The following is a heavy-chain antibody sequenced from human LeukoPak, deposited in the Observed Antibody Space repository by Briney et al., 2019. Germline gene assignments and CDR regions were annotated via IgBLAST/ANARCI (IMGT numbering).Heavy chain of an antibody. CDR2: ISGSGGST. J-gene: IGHJ6*02. D-gene: IGHD5-12*01. CDR3: AKSINYYYGMDV. Sequence: GGSLRLSCAASGFTFSSYAMSWVRQAPGKGLEWVSAISGSGGSTYYADSVKGRFTISRDNSKNTLYPQMNSLRAEDTAVYYCAKSINYYYGMDVWGQGATVTVS. CDR1: GFTFSSYA. V-gene: IGHV3-23*01.